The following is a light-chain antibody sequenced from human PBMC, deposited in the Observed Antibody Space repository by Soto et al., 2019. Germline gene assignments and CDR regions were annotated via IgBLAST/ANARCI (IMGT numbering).Light chain of an antibody. CDR1: QSVLYSSNNKNY. J-gene: IGKJ1*01. V-gene: IGKV4-1*01. Sequence: DIVMTQSPDSLAVSLGERATINCKSSQSVLYSSNNKNYLAWYQQKPGQPPKLLIYWASTRESGVPDRFSGSXSGXXFTXTISSLQAEDVAVYYCQQYYSTLTWTFGQGTKVEIK. CDR2: WAS. CDR3: QQYYSTLTWT.